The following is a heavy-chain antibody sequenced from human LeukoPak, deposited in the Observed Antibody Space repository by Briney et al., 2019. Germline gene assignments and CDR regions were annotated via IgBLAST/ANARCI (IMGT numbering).Heavy chain of an antibody. CDR1: GFTFSSYG. Sequence: GGSLRLSCAASGFTFSSYGMHWVRQAPGKGLEWVAGIWYDGSNKYYSDSVKGRFTISRDNSKNTLYLQMSSLRAEDTAVYYCAREDRGDYHRDYWGQGTLVTVSS. CDR3: AREDRGDYHRDY. CDR2: IWYDGSNK. V-gene: IGHV3-33*01. J-gene: IGHJ4*02. D-gene: IGHD4-17*01.